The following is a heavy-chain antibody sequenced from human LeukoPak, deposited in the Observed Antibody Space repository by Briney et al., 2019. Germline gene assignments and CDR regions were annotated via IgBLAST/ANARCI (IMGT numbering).Heavy chain of an antibody. J-gene: IGHJ4*02. V-gene: IGHV5-51*01. CDR2: IYPGDSDT. Sequence: GESLQISCKGSGYIFTSYWIGWVRQMPGKGLEWMGIIYPGDSDTRYSPSFQGQVTISADKSISTAYLQWSSLKASDTAMYYCARHGDSHSGSYCYFDYWGQGTLVTVSS. CDR1: GYIFTSYW. D-gene: IGHD1-26*01. CDR3: ARHGDSHSGSYCYFDY.